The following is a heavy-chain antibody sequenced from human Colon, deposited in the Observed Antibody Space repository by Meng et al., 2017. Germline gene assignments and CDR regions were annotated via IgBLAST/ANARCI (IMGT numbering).Heavy chain of an antibody. CDR2: INPRTGDT. V-gene: IGHV1-2*06. J-gene: IGHJ4*02. CDR1: GYTLY. Sequence: QVQLVQSGAEVKKPGASVTVSCKASGYTLYIHWVRLRPGEGLEWMGRINPRTGDTKSAQSFQGRVTMTRDTSTTTFSMDLRSLTTDDSAIYFCARESADGGSFDLWGQGTLLTVSS. D-gene: IGHD2-15*01. CDR3: ARESADGGSFDL.